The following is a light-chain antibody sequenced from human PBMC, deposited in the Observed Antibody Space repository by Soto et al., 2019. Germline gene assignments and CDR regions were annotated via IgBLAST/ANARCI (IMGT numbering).Light chain of an antibody. CDR2: TAS. CDR3: QLSHISPLT. CDR1: QSISTF. J-gene: IGKJ4*01. V-gene: IGKV1-39*01. Sequence: DVHMTQSPSSLSASVGDRVTITCRASQSISTFLNWYQQRPGKFPKLLIDTASSLQSGVPSRFSGSGSGSDFTLTITTLQPEDFATYYCQLSHISPLTSGGGTKVEL.